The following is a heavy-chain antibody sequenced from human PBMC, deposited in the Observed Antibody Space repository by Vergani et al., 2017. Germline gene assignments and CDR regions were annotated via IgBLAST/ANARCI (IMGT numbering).Heavy chain of an antibody. CDR3: ARDLYYFDY. J-gene: IGHJ4*02. Sequence: QVQLQESGPGLVKPSKTLSLTCTVSGGSISSYYWSWIRQPPGKGLEWIGYIYYSGSTNYNPSLKSRVTISVDTSKNQFSLKLSSVTAADTAVYYCARDLYYFDYWGQGTLVTVSS. CDR1: GGSISSYY. CDR2: IYYSGST. V-gene: IGHV4-59*01.